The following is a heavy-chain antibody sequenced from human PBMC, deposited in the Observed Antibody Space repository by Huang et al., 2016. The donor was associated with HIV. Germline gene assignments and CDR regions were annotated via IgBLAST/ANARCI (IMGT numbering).Heavy chain of an antibody. D-gene: IGHD3-22*01. CDR3: ARARGYYDSSVSYYFDY. CDR1: GGTFSSYA. J-gene: IGHJ4*02. CDR2: ITPILGTA. V-gene: IGHV1-69*13. Sequence: QVQLVQSGAEVKKPGSSVKVSCKASGGTFSSYAISWVRQAPGKGLEWMGGITPILGTANYAQKFQGRVTITADESTSTAYMELSSLRSEDTAVYYCARARGYYDSSVSYYFDYWGQGTLVTVSS.